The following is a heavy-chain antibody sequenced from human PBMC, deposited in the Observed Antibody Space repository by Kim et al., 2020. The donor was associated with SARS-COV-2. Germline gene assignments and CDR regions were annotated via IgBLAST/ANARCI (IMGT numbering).Heavy chain of an antibody. V-gene: IGHV3-74*01. Sequence: GGSLRLSCAASGFTFNNYWMHWVRQAPGKGLVWVSRINSDGSSTSYADSVKGRFTISRDNAKNTVYLQMNDLRAEDTAVDYCARALAVAGTGGYYWGQGTLVTVSS. CDR2: INSDGSST. CDR1: GFTFNNYW. J-gene: IGHJ4*02. CDR3: ARALAVAGTGGYY. D-gene: IGHD6-19*01.